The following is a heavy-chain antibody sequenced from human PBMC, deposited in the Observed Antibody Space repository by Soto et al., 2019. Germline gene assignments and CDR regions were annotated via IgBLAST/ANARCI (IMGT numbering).Heavy chain of an antibody. D-gene: IGHD2-15*01. V-gene: IGHV4-39*02. J-gene: IGHJ6*02. CDR1: GGSISSSSYY. Sequence: PSETLSLTCTVSGGSISSSSYYWGWIRQPPGKGLEWIGSIYYSGSTYYNPSLKSRVTISVDTSKNQFSLKLSSVTAADTAVYYCARDLWVSEGYCSGGSCYSYYYGMDVWGQGTTVTVSS. CDR3: ARDLWVSEGYCSGGSCYSYYYGMDV. CDR2: IYYSGST.